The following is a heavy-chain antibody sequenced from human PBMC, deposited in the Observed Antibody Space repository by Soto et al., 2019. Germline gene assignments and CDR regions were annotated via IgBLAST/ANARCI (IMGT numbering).Heavy chain of an antibody. V-gene: IGHV4-59*01. D-gene: IGHD2-2*01. Sequence: SETLSLTCTVSGCSISSYYWSWIRQPPGKGLEWIGYIYHSGSTNYNPSLKSRVTISVDTSKNQFSLKLSSVTAADTAVYYCARGVDCSSTSCSYYYYYYYMDVWGKGTTVTVSS. CDR2: IYHSGST. J-gene: IGHJ6*03. CDR3: ARGVDCSSTSCSYYYYYYYMDV. CDR1: GCSISSYY.